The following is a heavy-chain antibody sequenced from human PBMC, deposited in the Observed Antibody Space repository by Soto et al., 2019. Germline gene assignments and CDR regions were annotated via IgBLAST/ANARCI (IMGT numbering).Heavy chain of an antibody. J-gene: IGHJ6*02. Sequence: SQTLSLTCAMSGDSVSSNSAAWNWTRQSPSRGLEWLGRTYYRSKWYNDYAVSLKSRITINPDTSTNQLSLHLNSVTPEDTAVYYCLIFRNRISEAMHVWGPGTTVTVSS. V-gene: IGHV6-1*01. CDR2: TYYRSKWYN. CDR3: LIFRNRISEAMHV. CDR1: GDSVSSNSAA. D-gene: IGHD3-3*01.